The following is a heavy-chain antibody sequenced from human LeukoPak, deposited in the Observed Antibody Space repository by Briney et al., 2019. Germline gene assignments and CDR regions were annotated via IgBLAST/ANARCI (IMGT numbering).Heavy chain of an antibody. CDR3: TRHRDYYDT. Sequence: SATLSLTCTVSGGSINSNFYTWIRQPPGKGLEWIGNIYDGGSAKYSHSLKSRVTISGDTSKNQVSLKLTSVTAADTAVYFCTRHRDYYDTWGPGTLVTVSS. CDR2: IYDGGSA. J-gene: IGHJ4*02. D-gene: IGHD3-22*01. CDR1: GGSINSNF. V-gene: IGHV4-59*08.